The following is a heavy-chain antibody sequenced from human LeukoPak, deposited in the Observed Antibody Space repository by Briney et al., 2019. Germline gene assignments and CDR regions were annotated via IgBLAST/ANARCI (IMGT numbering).Heavy chain of an antibody. CDR2: INPNSGDGVT. V-gene: IGHV1-2*02. Sequence: GASVRVSCTASGYTFTDYYIHWVRQAPGQGLEWMGWINPNSGDGVTSNAQKFQGRVTMTRDPSISTAYMELSRLTSDDTAVYYCTREDYWGHGTLVTVSS. CDR3: TREDY. CDR1: GYTFTDYY. J-gene: IGHJ4*01.